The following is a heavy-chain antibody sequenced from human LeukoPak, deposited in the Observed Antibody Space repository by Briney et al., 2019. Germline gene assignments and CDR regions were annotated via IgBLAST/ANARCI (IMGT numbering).Heavy chain of an antibody. Sequence: SETLSLTCTVSGGSISSYYGSWIRQPPGKGLEWIGYIYYSGSTNYNPSLKSRVTISVDTSKNQFSLKLSSVTAADTAVYYCARDRDSSGYYGSYAFDIWGQGTMVTVSS. D-gene: IGHD3-22*01. CDR3: ARDRDSSGYYGSYAFDI. CDR2: IYYSGST. J-gene: IGHJ3*02. V-gene: IGHV4-59*01. CDR1: GGSISSYY.